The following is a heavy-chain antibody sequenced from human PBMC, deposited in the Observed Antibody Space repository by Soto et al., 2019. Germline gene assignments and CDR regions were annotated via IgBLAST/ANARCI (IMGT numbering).Heavy chain of an antibody. CDR2: ISGSGDST. CDR1: GFTFSSYA. Sequence: EVQLLESGGGLVQPGGSLRLSCAGSGFTFSSYAMRWVRQAPGKGLEWVSAISGSGDSTYYTDSVKGRFTISRDNSKNKLYLQMNSLRAEDTAVYYCARRGPGTYFDYWGQGTLVTVSS. J-gene: IGHJ4*02. V-gene: IGHV3-23*01. CDR3: ARRGPGTYFDY. D-gene: IGHD6-13*01.